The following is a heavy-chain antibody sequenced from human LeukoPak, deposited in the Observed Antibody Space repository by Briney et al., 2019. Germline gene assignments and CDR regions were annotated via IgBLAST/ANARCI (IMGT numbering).Heavy chain of an antibody. J-gene: IGHJ4*02. D-gene: IGHD3-10*01. CDR2: ISYSGGT. CDR3: AGRSRSPNRRRATFDY. CDR1: GGSIVSFL. V-gene: IGHV4-59*01. Sequence: SETLSLTCTVSGGSIVSFLWSWIRQPPGKSLEWIGYISYSGGTNFNPSLGSRVTMSIDTSNNQFSLRLSSVTAADTAVYYCAGRSRSPNRRRATFDYWGQGTLATVSS.